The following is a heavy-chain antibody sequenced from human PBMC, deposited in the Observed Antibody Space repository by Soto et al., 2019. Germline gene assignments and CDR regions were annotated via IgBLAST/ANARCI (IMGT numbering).Heavy chain of an antibody. CDR1: GGSVSSGSYY. J-gene: IGHJ5*02. CDR3: ARLVWSYGTWFDP. D-gene: IGHD5-18*01. Sequence: SETLSLTCTISGGSVSSGSYYWSWIRQPPGKGLEWIGYIYYSGSTNYNPSLKSRVTISVDTSKNQFSLKLSSVTAADTAVYYCARLVWSYGTWFDPWGQGTLVTVSS. V-gene: IGHV4-61*01. CDR2: IYYSGST.